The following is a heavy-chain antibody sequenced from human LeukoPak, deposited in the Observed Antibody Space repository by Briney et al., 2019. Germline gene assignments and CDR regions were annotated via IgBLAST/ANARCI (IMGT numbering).Heavy chain of an antibody. CDR1: GFTFSSYS. D-gene: IGHD6-19*01. CDR3: NLAVAGTNY. Sequence: GGSLRLSCAASGFTFSSYSMNWVRQAPGKGLEWVSSISSSSSYIYHADSVKGRFTISRDNAKNSLYLQMNSLRAEDTAVYYCNLAVAGTNYWGQGTLVTVSS. CDR2: ISSSSSYI. J-gene: IGHJ4*02. V-gene: IGHV3-21*01.